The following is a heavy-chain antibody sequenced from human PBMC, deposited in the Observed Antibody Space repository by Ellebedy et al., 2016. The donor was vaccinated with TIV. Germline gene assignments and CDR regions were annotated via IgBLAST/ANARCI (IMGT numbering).Heavy chain of an antibody. J-gene: IGHJ4*02. CDR2: IKQDGSEK. CDR3: ARDFRYFDFLVIDY. V-gene: IGHV3-7*01. Sequence: GESLKISCAASGFTFSNYWMSWVRQAPGKGLEWVANIKQDGSEKYYVDSVKGRFTISRDNAKNTLYLQMNSLRAEDTAVYYCARDFRYFDFLVIDYWGQGTLVTVSS. D-gene: IGHD3-9*01. CDR1: GFTFSNYW.